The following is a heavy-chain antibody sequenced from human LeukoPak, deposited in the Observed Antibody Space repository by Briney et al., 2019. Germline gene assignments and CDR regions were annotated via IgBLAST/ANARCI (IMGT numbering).Heavy chain of an antibody. V-gene: IGHV3-7*02. CDR3: ARALVARPF. CDR2: INQDGSEK. Sequence: GGSLRLSCAASGFTFSSYWMSWARQAPGKGLEWVAHINQDGSEKYYVDSVKGRFTISRDNAKNSLYLQMNSLRAEDTAVYYCARALVARPFCGQGTMVTVSS. CDR1: GFTFSSYW. J-gene: IGHJ3*01. D-gene: IGHD6-6*01.